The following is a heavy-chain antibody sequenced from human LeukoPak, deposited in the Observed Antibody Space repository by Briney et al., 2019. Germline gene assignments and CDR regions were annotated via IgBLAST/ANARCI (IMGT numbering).Heavy chain of an antibody. Sequence: GGSLRLSCAASGFTFSSYAMSWVRQPPGKGLEWVSAISGSGGSTYYADSVKGRFTISRDNSKNTLYLQMNSLRAEDTAVYYCAKGAKRDIVGADFDYWGQGTLVTVSS. V-gene: IGHV3-23*01. CDR3: AKGAKRDIVGADFDY. D-gene: IGHD1-26*01. CDR2: ISGSGGST. J-gene: IGHJ4*02. CDR1: GFTFSSYA.